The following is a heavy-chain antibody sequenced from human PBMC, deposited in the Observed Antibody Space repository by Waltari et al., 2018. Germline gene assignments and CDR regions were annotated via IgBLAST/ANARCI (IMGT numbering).Heavy chain of an antibody. CDR1: GLTFRRNW. V-gene: IGHV3-7*01. CDR3: LGGNN. Sequence: EVQLVESGGGLVQPGGSLRLSCVVSGLTFRRNWMSWVRQAPGKGLEWVANVNQDGSEKTYVDSVKGRFTISRDNAKNSLYLQMNILRVEDTAVYYCLGGNNWGQGTLVTVSS. J-gene: IGHJ4*02. CDR2: VNQDGSEK.